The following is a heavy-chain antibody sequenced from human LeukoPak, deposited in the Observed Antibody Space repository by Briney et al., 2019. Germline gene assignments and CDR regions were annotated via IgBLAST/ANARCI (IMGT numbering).Heavy chain of an antibody. CDR3: AKDDSVLWFGELLYRFDY. V-gene: IGHV3-23*01. Sequence: GGSLRLSCAASGFTFSSYAMSWVRQAPGKGLERVSAISGNGGSTYYADSVKGRFTISRDNSKNTLYLQMNSLRAEDTAVYYCAKDDSVLWFGELLYRFDYWGQGTLVTVSS. CDR1: GFTFSSYA. D-gene: IGHD3-10*01. CDR2: ISGNGGST. J-gene: IGHJ4*02.